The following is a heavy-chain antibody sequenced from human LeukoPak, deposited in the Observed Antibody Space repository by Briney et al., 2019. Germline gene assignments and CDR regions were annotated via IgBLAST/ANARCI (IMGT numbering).Heavy chain of an antibody. CDR1: GGSFSGYY. V-gene: IGHV4-34*01. CDR2: INHSGST. J-gene: IGHJ4*02. Sequence: KPSETLSLTCAVYGGSFSGYYWSWIRQPPGKGLEWIGEINHSGSTNYNPSLKSRVTISVDTSKNQFSLKLSSVTAADTAVYYCARHILYYYGSGSYPGYYFDYWGQGTLVTVSS. CDR3: ARHILYYYGSGSYPGYYFDY. D-gene: IGHD3-10*01.